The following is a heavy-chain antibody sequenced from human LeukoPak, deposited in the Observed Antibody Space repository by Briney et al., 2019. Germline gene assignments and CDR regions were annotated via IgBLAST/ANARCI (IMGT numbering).Heavy chain of an antibody. J-gene: IGHJ4*02. CDR3: ARNTYYFDNSAGTFDF. CDR1: GYTFTDYS. CDR2: INPNSGGT. D-gene: IGHD3-22*01. Sequence: ASVKVSCTASGYTFTDYSIHWVRQAPGQGLEWMGWINPNSGGTNYVQKFQGRITMTRDTSINTAYMELSRLRSDDTAVFYCARNTYYFDNSAGTFDFWGQGTLVTVSS. V-gene: IGHV1-2*02.